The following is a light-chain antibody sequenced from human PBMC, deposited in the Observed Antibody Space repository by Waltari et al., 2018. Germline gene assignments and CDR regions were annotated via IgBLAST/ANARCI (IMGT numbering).Light chain of an antibody. J-gene: IGKJ1*01. CDR2: KAS. CDR3: QQYNSFSPWT. CDR1: QNINSW. Sequence: DIQLTQSPSTLSASVGDRVTLTCRASQNINSWLAWYQQKPGKAPKLLIYKASDLQRGVPSRFSGSGSGTVFTLTISSLQPDDFATYYCQQYNSFSPWTFGLGTKVETK. V-gene: IGKV1-5*03.